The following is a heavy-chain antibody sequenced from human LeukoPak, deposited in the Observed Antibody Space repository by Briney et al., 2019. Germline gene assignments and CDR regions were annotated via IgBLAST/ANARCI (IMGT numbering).Heavy chain of an antibody. Sequence: SETLSLTCAVYGGSFSGYYWSWIRQPPGKGLEWMGEINHSGSTNYNPSLKSRVTISVDTSKYQFSLRLSSVTAADTAVYYCARLYSSSQYYYYGMDVWGQGTTVTVSS. D-gene: IGHD6-13*01. V-gene: IGHV4-34*01. CDR1: GGSFSGYY. J-gene: IGHJ6*02. CDR2: INHSGST. CDR3: ARLYSSSQYYYYGMDV.